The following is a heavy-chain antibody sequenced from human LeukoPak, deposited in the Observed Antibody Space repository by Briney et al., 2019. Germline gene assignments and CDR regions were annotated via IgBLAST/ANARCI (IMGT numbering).Heavy chain of an antibody. J-gene: IGHJ4*02. D-gene: IGHD2-15*01. CDR1: GGTFSSYA. V-gene: IGHV1-69*05. Sequence: SVKVSCKASGGTFSSYAISWVRQALGQGLEWMGRIIPIFGTANYAQKFQGRVTITTDDSTSTAYMELSSLRSEDTAVYYCARAPGYCSGGSCLDYWGQGTLVTVSS. CDR2: IIPIFGTA. CDR3: ARAPGYCSGGSCLDY.